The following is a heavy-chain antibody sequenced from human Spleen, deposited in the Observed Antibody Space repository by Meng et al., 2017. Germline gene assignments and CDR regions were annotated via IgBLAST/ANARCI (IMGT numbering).Heavy chain of an antibody. CDR3: ARDAGDF. J-gene: IGHJ4*02. V-gene: IGHV4-34*01. CDR1: GGSLSGDY. Sequence: QVQLQQGGAVLLKPSETLSPTCAVSGGSLSGDYWRWIRQPPGKGLEWIGEINHRGRTTYNPSLKSRVTISIDTSEKQFSLNLTSVTAADTAVYYCARDAGDFWGQGTLVTVSS. CDR2: INHRGRT.